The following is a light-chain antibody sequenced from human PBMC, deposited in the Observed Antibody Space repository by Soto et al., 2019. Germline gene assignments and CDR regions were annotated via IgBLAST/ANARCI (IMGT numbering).Light chain of an antibody. CDR2: DNN. V-gene: IGLV1-51*01. CDR3: GSWDSSMPYV. CDR1: SSNIGNNF. J-gene: IGLJ1*01. Sequence: QSVLTQPPSVSAAPGQKVTISCSGSSSNIGNNFVTWYQQLPGTAPKLLIYDNNKRPSGIPDRFSGSQSGTSATLGITGPQTGDEAVYYCGSWDSSMPYVFGTGTQLTVL.